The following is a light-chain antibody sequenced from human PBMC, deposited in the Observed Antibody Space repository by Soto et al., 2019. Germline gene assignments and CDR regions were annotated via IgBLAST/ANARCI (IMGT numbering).Light chain of an antibody. V-gene: IGKV1-39*01. CDR2: RAS. J-gene: IGKJ1*01. CDR1: QSISTY. Sequence: DIQMTQSPSSLSASVGYRVTISCRSSQSISTYLNWYQQKPGTAPRLLIYRASTVKTGVPPRFSGSGSGRDFTLTISSLRPDDIATYFCQHSYSSPPWTFGPGTKVDIK. CDR3: QHSYSSPPWT.